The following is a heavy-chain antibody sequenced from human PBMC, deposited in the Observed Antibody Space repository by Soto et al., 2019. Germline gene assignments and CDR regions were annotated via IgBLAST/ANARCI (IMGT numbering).Heavy chain of an antibody. CDR2: IRGDGSGT. Sequence: PGGSLRLSCSASGFAFNAYWMHWVRQAPGKGLVWVSRIRGDGSGTNYADSVKGRFTISRDNAKNSLYLQMNSLRAEDTAVYYCARHPERIAQIGWFDPWGQGTLVTVSS. D-gene: IGHD6-13*01. V-gene: IGHV3-74*01. J-gene: IGHJ5*02. CDR3: ARHPERIAQIGWFDP. CDR1: GFAFNAYW.